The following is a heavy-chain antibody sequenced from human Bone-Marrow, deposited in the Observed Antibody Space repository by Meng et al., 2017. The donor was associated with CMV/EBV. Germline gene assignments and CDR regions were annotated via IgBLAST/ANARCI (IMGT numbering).Heavy chain of an antibody. CDR1: GYNFTSYG. CDR3: ARDEWELLRGESGGMDV. D-gene: IGHD1-26*01. Sequence: ALVKVSCKASGYNFTSYGISWVRQAPGQGLEWMGWISAYNGNTNYAQKLQGRVTMTTDTSTSTAYMELRSLRSDDTAVYYCARDEWELLRGESGGMDVWGQGPTVTVSS. CDR2: ISAYNGNT. J-gene: IGHJ6*02. V-gene: IGHV1-18*01.